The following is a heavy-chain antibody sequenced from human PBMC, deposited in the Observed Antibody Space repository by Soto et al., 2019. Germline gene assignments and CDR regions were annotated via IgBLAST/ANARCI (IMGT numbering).Heavy chain of an antibody. CDR2: INGANGNT. CDR1: GYTFTSYA. J-gene: IGHJ6*01. CDR3: ARAPGNYYYYAMDV. Sequence: ASVKVSCKASGYTFTSYAMHWVRQAPGQRLEWMGSINGANGNTKYSQKFQGRVTITRDTSASTAYMELSSLRSEDTDVYYCARAPGNYYYYAMDVWGQGTTVTVSS. V-gene: IGHV1-3*01. D-gene: IGHD1-26*01.